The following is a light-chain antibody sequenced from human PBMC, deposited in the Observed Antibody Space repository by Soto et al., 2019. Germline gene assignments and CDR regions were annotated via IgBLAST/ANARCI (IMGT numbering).Light chain of an antibody. Sequence: QSVLTQPPSASGTPGQRVTISCSGSSSNIGSNYVYWYQQLPGTAPKLLIYRNNQRPSGVPDRVSGSKSGTSASLAISGLRSEDEADYYCAAWDDSLSGPVVFGGGTQLTVL. CDR2: RNN. J-gene: IGLJ2*01. V-gene: IGLV1-47*01. CDR3: AAWDDSLSGPVV. CDR1: SSNIGSNY.